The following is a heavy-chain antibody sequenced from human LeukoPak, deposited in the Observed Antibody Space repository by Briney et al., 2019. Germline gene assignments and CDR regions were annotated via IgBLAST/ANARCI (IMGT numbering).Heavy chain of an antibody. CDR3: ARGVDFWSGYPTAVLDY. CDR1: GYTFTSYG. D-gene: IGHD3-3*01. CDR2: ISAYNGNT. V-gene: IGHV1-18*01. Sequence: GASVKVSCKASGYTFTSYGISWVRQAPGQGLEWMGWISAYNGNTNYAQKLQGRVTMTRDTSISTAYMELSRLRSDDTAVYYCARGVDFWSGYPTAVLDYWGQGTLVTVSS. J-gene: IGHJ4*02.